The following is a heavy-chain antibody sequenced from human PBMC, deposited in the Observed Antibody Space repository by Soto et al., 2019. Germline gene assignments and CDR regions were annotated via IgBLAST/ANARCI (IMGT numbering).Heavy chain of an antibody. V-gene: IGHV3-66*01. CDR1: GFTVSSNY. CDR3: ARAALADCIGISCYAFAY. D-gene: IGHD2-2*01. CDR2: IYSGDNT. J-gene: IGHJ4*02. Sequence: EVQLVESGGGLVQPGGSLRLSCVASGFTVSSNYMTWVRQAPGKGLEWVSIIYSGDNTYYADSVKGRFTISRDNSKNTLYLQMNSLRAEDTAVYYCARAALADCIGISCYAFAYWGQGTLVTVSS.